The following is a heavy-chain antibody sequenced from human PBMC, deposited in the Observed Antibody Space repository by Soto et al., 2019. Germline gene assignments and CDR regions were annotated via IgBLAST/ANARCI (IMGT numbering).Heavy chain of an antibody. CDR2: ISYDGSNK. V-gene: IGHV3-30-3*01. CDR3: ARDPSKYCSSTSCYTPDDY. Sequence: GGSLRLSCAASGFTFISYAMHWVRQAPGKGLEWVAVISYDGSNKYYADSVKGRFTISRDNSKNTLYLQMNSLRAEDTAVYYCARDPSKYCSSTSCYTPDDYWGQGTLVTVSS. J-gene: IGHJ4*02. CDR1: GFTFISYA. D-gene: IGHD2-2*02.